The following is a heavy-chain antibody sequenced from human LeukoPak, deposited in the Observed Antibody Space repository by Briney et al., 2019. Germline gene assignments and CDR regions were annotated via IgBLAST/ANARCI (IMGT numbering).Heavy chain of an antibody. V-gene: IGHV3-30*18. CDR3: AKEGEYSYGRPLDY. D-gene: IGHD5-18*01. J-gene: IGHJ4*02. CDR2: ISYDGSNK. Sequence: PGGSLRLSCAASGFTFSSYSMNWVRQAPGKGLEWVALISYDGSNKYYADSVKGRFTISRDNSKNTLYLQMNSLRAEDTAVYYCAKEGEYSYGRPLDYWGQGTLVTVSS. CDR1: GFTFSSYS.